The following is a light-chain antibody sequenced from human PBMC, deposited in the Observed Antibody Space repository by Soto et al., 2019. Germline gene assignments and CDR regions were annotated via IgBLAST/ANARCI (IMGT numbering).Light chain of an antibody. CDR3: HQYGSSPET. J-gene: IGKJ1*01. V-gene: IGKV3-20*01. CDR2: GAS. CDR1: QSVSSDY. Sequence: EIVLTQSPDILSLSAGERATLSCRASQSVSSDYLAWYQQKPGQAPRLLMYGASMRAAGIPDRFSGSGSGTGFTLSISRLEPEDFAVYYCHQYGSSPETFGHGTKVEVK.